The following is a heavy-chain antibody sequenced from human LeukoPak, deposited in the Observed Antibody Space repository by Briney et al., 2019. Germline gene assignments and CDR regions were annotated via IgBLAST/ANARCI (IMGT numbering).Heavy chain of an antibody. J-gene: IGHJ4*02. Sequence: GGTLRLSCAASGFTFNTYGMSWVRQAPGKGLEWASGISSSGGATYYADSVKGRFTISRDDPHNTLYLQMNSLRAEDTAVYFCARGGVDYYGSGTYYLMYYFDYWGQGALVTVSS. CDR3: ARGGVDYYGSGTYYLMYYFDY. CDR2: ISSSGGAT. CDR1: GFTFNTYG. V-gene: IGHV3-23*01. D-gene: IGHD3-10*01.